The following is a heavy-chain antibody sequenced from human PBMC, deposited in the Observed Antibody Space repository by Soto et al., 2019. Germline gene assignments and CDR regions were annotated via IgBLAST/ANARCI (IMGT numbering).Heavy chain of an antibody. CDR2: ISSSGGST. V-gene: IGHV3-23*01. J-gene: IGHJ4*02. CDR1: GFTFSGYA. D-gene: IGHD3-3*01. CDR3: AKAYDFWSGYYFVD. Sequence: PGGSLRLSCAASGFTFSGYAMSWVRQAPGRGLEWVSGISSSGGSTYYADSVKGRFTISRDNSKNTLYLQMNSLRAEDTAVYYCAKAYDFWSGYYFVDWGQGTLVTVSS.